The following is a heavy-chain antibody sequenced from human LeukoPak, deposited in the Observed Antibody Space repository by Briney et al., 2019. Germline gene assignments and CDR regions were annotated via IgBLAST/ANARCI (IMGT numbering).Heavy chain of an antibody. J-gene: IGHJ4*02. Sequence: PSETLSLTCTVSGGSLTTYYWSWIRQPPGRGLEWIGYIYYTGTTNYNPSLKSRVTISIDTSKNQFSLKLSAVTAADTAVYYCARDGRGYFDYWGQGTLVTVSS. V-gene: IGHV4-59*01. CDR2: IYYTGTT. CDR3: ARDGRGYFDY. CDR1: GGSLTTYY.